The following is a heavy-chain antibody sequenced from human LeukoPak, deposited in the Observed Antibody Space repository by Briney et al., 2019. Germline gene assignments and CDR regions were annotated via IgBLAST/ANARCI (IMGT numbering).Heavy chain of an antibody. D-gene: IGHD3-10*01. CDR1: GFTFSSYG. V-gene: IGHV3-21*01. Sequence: GGSLRLSCAASGFTFSSYGMNWVRQAPGKGLEWVSSISSSSSYIYYADSVKGRFTISRDNAKNSLYLQMNSLRAEDTAVYYCARDGRGKFDYWGQGTLVTVSS. J-gene: IGHJ4*02. CDR2: ISSSSSYI. CDR3: ARDGRGKFDY.